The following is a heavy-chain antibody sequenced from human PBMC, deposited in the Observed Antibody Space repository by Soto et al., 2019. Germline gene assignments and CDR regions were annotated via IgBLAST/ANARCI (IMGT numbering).Heavy chain of an antibody. V-gene: IGHV1-8*01. CDR2: MNPNSGNT. CDR3: ARGHYYYGMDV. CDR1: GYTFTSYD. J-gene: IGHJ6*02. Sequence: GASVKVSCKASGYTFTSYDINWVRQAPGQGLEWMGWMNPNSGNTGYAQKLQGRVTMTRDTSTSTAYMELRSLRSDDTAVYYCARGHYYYGMDVWGQGTTVTVSS.